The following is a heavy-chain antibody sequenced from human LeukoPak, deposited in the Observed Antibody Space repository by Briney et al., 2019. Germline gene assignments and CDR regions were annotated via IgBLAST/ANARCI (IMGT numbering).Heavy chain of an antibody. CDR1: GFTFSSFA. V-gene: IGHV3-30*04. CDR3: ARGVAPDY. J-gene: IGHJ4*02. CDR2: ISYDGSNK. D-gene: IGHD2-15*01. Sequence: GGSLRLSCAASGFTFSSFAMHWVRQAPGKGLEWVAVISYDGSNKYYADSVKGRFTISRDNSKNTLYLQMNSLRAEDTAVYYCARGVAPDYWGQGTLVTVSS.